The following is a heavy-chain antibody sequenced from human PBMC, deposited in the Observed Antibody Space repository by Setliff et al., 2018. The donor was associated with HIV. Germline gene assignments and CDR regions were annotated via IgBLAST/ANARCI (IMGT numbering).Heavy chain of an antibody. CDR2: SRNKGNSYTT. V-gene: IGHV3-72*01. Sequence: GGSLRLSCAASGFTFSDHYMDWVRQAPGKGLEWVGRSRNKGNSYTTEYAASVKGRFTISRDDSKNSLYLQMNNLKTEDTAVYYCVRDRTGLGDYWGQGTLVTVSS. J-gene: IGHJ4*02. D-gene: IGHD3-9*01. CDR3: VRDRTGLGDY. CDR1: GFTFSDHY.